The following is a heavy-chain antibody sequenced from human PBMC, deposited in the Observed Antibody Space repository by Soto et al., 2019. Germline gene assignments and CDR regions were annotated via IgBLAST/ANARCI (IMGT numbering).Heavy chain of an antibody. CDR3: ARLAVRLSYSGTDL. Sequence: GGSLRLSCVASQFSFSSYVMYWVRQAPGQGLEWVSALNPSGTITYYADSVKGRFTISRDNSKNTVYLEMNSLRGEDTAVYFCARLAVRLSYSGTDLWGPGATVTVSS. D-gene: IGHD6-6*01. V-gene: IGHV3-23*01. CDR2: LNPSGTIT. J-gene: IGHJ6*02. CDR1: QFSFSSYV.